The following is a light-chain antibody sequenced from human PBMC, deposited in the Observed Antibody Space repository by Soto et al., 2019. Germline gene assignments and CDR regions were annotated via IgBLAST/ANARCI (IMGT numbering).Light chain of an antibody. Sequence: SLVSHSPGTRSLSPGERCTLSCRASQSVSSSYLAWYQQKPGQAPRLLIYGSYNRATGIPGRFSGSGSGTALTINISRMEHEDFEVYYCKKYGSSPKYNFGQGTNVDIK. J-gene: IGKJ2*01. CDR1: QSVSSSY. CDR2: GSY. V-gene: IGKV3-20*01. CDR3: KKYGSSPKYN.